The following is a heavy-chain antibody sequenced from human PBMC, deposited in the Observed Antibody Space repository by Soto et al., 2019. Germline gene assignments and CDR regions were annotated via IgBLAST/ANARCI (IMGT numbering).Heavy chain of an antibody. CDR3: ARGDYAKAFDI. J-gene: IGHJ3*02. CDR1: GYSISSSNW. V-gene: IGHV4-28*03. CDR2: IYYSGSA. D-gene: IGHD2-2*01. Sequence: SETLSLTCAVSGYSISSSNWWGWIRQPPGKGLEWIGNIYYSGSAYYNPSLKSRVTMSVDTSKNQFSLELTSVTAVDTAVYYCARGDYAKAFDIWGQGTTVTVSS.